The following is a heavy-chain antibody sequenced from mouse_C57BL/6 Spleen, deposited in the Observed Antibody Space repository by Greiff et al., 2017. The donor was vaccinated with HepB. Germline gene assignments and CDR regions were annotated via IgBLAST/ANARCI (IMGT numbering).Heavy chain of an antibody. V-gene: IGHV3-6*01. CDR1: GYSITSGYY. D-gene: IGHD2-1*01. CDR2: ISYDGSN. Sequence: VQLKESGPGLVKPSQSLSLTCSVTGYSITSGYYWNWIRQFPGNKLEWMGYISYDGSNNYNPSLKNRISITRDTSKNQFFLKLNSVTTEDTATYYCAREGYGNYVGRFAYWGQGTLVTVSA. CDR3: AREGYGNYVGRFAY. J-gene: IGHJ3*01.